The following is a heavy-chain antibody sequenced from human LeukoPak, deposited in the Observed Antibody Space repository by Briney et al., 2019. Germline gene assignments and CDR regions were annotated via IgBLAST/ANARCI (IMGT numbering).Heavy chain of an antibody. CDR2: INHSGST. V-gene: IGHV4-34*01. CDR3: ARGAPLSSTSCYDY. Sequence: SETLSLTCAVYGGSFSGYYWSWIRQPPGKGLEWIGEINHSGSTNYNPSLKSRVTISVDTSKNQFSLKLSSVTAADTAVYYYARGAPLSSTSCYDYWGQGTLVTVSS. CDR1: GGSFSGYY. D-gene: IGHD2-2*01. J-gene: IGHJ4*02.